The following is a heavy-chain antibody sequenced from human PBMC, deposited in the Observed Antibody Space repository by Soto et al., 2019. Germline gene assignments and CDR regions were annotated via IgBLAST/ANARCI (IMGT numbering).Heavy chain of an antibody. Sequence: QVQLQQWGAGLLTPSETLSLTCAVSGGSFSGYFWSWIRQPPGKGLEWIGEITHTGGTNYNPSLKSRVPISIDTSKNQFSLKVTSVTAADTGVYYCARGSSASSWYLQHWGQGTPVIVSS. V-gene: IGHV4-34*01. CDR3: ARGSSASSWYLQH. J-gene: IGHJ1*01. D-gene: IGHD6-13*01. CDR1: GGSFSGYF. CDR2: ITHTGGT.